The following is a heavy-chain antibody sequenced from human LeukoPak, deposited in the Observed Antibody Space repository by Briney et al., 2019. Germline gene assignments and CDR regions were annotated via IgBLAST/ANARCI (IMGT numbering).Heavy chain of an antibody. CDR3: ARRKYSSSWIAPIDY. D-gene: IGHD6-13*01. CDR2: IYGSGST. V-gene: IGHV4-4*07. Sequence: SETLSLTCTVSGGSIRSYWSWIRQPAGKGLEWIGRIYGSGSTDYNPSLKSRVTMSIDTSKNQFSLNLISVTAADTAVYYCARRKYSSSWIAPIDYWGQGTLVTVSS. J-gene: IGHJ4*02. CDR1: GGSIRSY.